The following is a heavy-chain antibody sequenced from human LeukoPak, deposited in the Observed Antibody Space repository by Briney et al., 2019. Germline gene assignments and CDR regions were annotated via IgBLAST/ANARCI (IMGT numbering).Heavy chain of an antibody. CDR3: ARHIYTYGSYHLDY. Sequence: PSETLSLTCTVSGVSTSSSSYYWGWVRQPPGKGLEWIGSVYYSGSTYYNPSLNSRVTISIDTSKNQFSLKLNSVTAADTAVYYCARHIYTYGSYHLDYWGQGTLVTVSS. CDR1: GVSTSSSSYY. CDR2: VYYSGST. D-gene: IGHD5-18*01. J-gene: IGHJ4*02. V-gene: IGHV4-39*01.